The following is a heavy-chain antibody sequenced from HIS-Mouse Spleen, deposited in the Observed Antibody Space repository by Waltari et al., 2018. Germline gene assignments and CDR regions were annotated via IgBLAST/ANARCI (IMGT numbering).Heavy chain of an antibody. J-gene: IGHJ4*02. Sequence: QVQLVESGGGVVQPGRSLRLSCAASGFTFSSYAMHWVRQAPGKGLEWVGVISYDGSNNYYTDSGKGRFTISRDNSKNTLYLQMNSLRAEDTAVYYCARVNWNYSYFDYWGQGTLVTVSS. CDR1: GFTFSSYA. CDR3: ARVNWNYSYFDY. CDR2: ISYDGSNN. V-gene: IGHV3-30-3*01. D-gene: IGHD1-7*01.